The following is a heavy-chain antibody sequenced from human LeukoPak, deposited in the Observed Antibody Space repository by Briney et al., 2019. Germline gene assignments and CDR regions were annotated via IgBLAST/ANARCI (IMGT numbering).Heavy chain of an antibody. CDR3: AKTYYDSGCLIDY. V-gene: IGHV3-23*01. CDR2: IRSGGISK. CDR1: GFTFSAYA. J-gene: IGHJ4*02. Sequence: GGSLRLSCAASGFTFSAYAMTWVRQRPGKGLEWVANIRSGGISKNYADSVRGRFTISRDDSTSTLYLEMNSLRAEDTAVYYCAKTYYDSGCLIDYWGQGTLVTVSA. D-gene: IGHD3-22*01.